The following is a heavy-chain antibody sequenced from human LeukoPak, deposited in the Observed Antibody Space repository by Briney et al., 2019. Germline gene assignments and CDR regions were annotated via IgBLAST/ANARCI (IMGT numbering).Heavy chain of an antibody. V-gene: IGHV6-1*01. Sequence: ASQTLSLTCAISGDSVSTNSAAWNWLRQSPSRGLEWLGRTYYRSKWYHDYAPSVQSRITINPDTSKNQFSLHLNSVTPEDTAVYYCTRGNRDFDSWGQGTLVTVSS. D-gene: IGHD2-21*02. CDR3: TRGNRDFDS. CDR1: GDSVSTNSAA. CDR2: TYYRSKWYH. J-gene: IGHJ5*01.